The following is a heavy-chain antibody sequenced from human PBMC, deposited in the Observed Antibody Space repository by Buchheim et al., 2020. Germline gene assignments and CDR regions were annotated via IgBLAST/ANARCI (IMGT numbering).Heavy chain of an antibody. D-gene: IGHD2-15*01. CDR1: GYSFTTFW. Sequence: EVQLVQSGAEVKKPGESLKISCKGSGYSFTTFWIAWVRPIPGKGLGWVGIIYPGDSNPRYSPSFQGQFPIPAGHPISPAYLQGSSLKASDAAMYYCAIRCSGPTGYGFDPWGQGTL. CDR3: AIRCSGPTGYGFDP. J-gene: IGHJ5*02. V-gene: IGHV5-51*01. CDR2: IYPGDSNP.